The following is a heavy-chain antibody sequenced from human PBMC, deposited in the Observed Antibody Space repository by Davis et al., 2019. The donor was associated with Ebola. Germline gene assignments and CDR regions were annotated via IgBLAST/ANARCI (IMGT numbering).Heavy chain of an antibody. J-gene: IGHJ6*04. Sequence: PSETLSLTCAISGDSVSGSNGAWNWIRQSPSRGLEWLGRTYYNSKWYNDYAISVKSRITVNADTSKNQLSLQLNSVTPEDTALYYCARGWLRTGLDVWGEGTTVTVSS. CDR2: TYYNSKWYN. CDR1: GDSVSGSNGA. CDR3: ARGWLRTGLDV. V-gene: IGHV6-1*01. D-gene: IGHD5-18*01.